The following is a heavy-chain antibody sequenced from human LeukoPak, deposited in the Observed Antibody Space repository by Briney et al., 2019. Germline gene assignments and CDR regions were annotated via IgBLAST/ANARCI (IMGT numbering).Heavy chain of an antibody. CDR3: AREGGSYGGYFDY. J-gene: IGHJ4*02. CDR1: GFTFSSYG. V-gene: IGHV3-20*04. CDR2: INWNGGGT. Sequence: GGSLRLSCAASGFTFSSYGMSWVRQAPGKGLEWVSGINWNGGGTGYADSVKGRFTISRDNAKNSLYLQMNSLRAEDTALYYCAREGGSYGGYFDYWGQGTLVTVSS. D-gene: IGHD1-26*01.